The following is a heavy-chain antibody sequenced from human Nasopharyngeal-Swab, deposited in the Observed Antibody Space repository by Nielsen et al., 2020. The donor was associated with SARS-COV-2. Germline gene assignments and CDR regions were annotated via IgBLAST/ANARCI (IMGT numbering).Heavy chain of an antibody. CDR3: VRGSSDWRGIDY. J-gene: IGHJ4*02. Sequence: GGSLRLSCAASGFTFSSYWVHWVRQLPGRGLVWVSRMNPDGGSISYADSVKGRFTISRDNPKNTFYLQMNSLRADDTAVYYCVRGSSDWRGIDYWGRGTLVTVSS. D-gene: IGHD6-19*01. CDR2: MNPDGGSI. V-gene: IGHV3-74*01. CDR1: GFTFSSYW.